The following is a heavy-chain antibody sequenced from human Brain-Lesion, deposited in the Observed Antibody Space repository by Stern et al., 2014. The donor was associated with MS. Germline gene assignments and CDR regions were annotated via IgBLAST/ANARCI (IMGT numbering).Heavy chain of an antibody. V-gene: IGHV3-7*01. CDR2: IKKDGREK. Sequence: EVQLVESGGGLVQPGGSLRLSCAASGFTFRFYWMNWVRQTPGKGLEWVANIKKDGREKFYVASVKGRFTISRDNTWNSLYLQMNSLRVEDTAVYYCARSDYDYVWGSNRYRTTRYFFDYWSQGTLVSVSS. CDR3: ARSDYDYVWGSNRYRTTRYFFDY. CDR1: GFTFRFYW. J-gene: IGHJ4*02. D-gene: IGHD3-16*02.